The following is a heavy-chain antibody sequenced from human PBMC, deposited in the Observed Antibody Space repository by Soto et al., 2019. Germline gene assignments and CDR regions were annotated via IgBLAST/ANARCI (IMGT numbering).Heavy chain of an antibody. CDR2: IIPIFGTA. D-gene: IGHD3-10*01. CDR3: ARDLGDTYGMDV. J-gene: IGHJ6*02. V-gene: IGHV1-69*13. Sequence: SVKVSCKASGGTFSSYAISWVRQAPGQGLEWMGGIIPIFGTANYAQKFQGRVTITADESTSTAYMELSSLRSEDTAVYYCARDLGDTYGMDVWGQGTTVTVSS. CDR1: GGTFSSYA.